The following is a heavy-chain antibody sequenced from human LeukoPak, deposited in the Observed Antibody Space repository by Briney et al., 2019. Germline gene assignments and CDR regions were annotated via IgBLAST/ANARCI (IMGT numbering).Heavy chain of an antibody. CDR2: INWNGGST. V-gene: IGHV3-20*04. D-gene: IGHD2-2*01. CDR1: GFTLSGNW. J-gene: IGHJ4*02. Sequence: GGSLRLSCAASGFTLSGNWMHWVRQAPGKGLEWVSGINWNGGSTGYADSVKGRFTISRDNDKNSLYLQMNSLRAEDTALYYCARDLREYCSSTSCLPDYWGQGTLVTVSS. CDR3: ARDLREYCSSTSCLPDY.